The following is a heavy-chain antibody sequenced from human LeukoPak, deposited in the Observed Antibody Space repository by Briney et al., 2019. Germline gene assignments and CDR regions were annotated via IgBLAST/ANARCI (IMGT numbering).Heavy chain of an antibody. CDR1: GGSISSYY. D-gene: IGHD6-6*01. CDR2: IYYSGNT. CDR3: ARDWGVGGRPGYMDV. V-gene: IGHV4-59*01. Sequence: PSETLSLTCTVSGGSISSYYWSWIRQPPGKGLEWIGYIYYSGNTNYNPSLKSRVTILVDTSKNQVSLKLSSVTAADTAVYFCARDWGVGGRPGYMDVWGEGTTVTVSS. J-gene: IGHJ6*03.